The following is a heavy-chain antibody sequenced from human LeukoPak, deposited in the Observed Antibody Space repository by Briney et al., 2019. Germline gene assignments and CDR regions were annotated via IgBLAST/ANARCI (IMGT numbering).Heavy chain of an antibody. CDR2: IWYDGSNK. Sequence: GGSLRLSCAASGFTFSSYGMHWVRQAPGKGLEWVAVIWYDGSNKYYADSVKGRFTISRDNSKNTLYLQMNSLRAEDTAVYYCAKGEGLDDFWSGYSTKFDYWGQGTLATVSS. CDR1: GFTFSSYG. CDR3: AKGEGLDDFWSGYSTKFDY. J-gene: IGHJ4*02. V-gene: IGHV3-33*06. D-gene: IGHD3-3*01.